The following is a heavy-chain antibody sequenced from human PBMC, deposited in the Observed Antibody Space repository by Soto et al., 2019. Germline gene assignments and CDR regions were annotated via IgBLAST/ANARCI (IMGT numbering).Heavy chain of an antibody. Sequence: QVQRLESGGGAARPGGPLRLSWVASGFDFTYYPMHWVRQAPGRGLESVAVLSSDGSKLHHTDPVKGRFTVSRDNSKNTLYLQMNSLRKEDTAVYFCAKDEGVGGTLGLFDYWGQGTLVSVSS. CDR1: GFDFTYYP. CDR3: AKDEGVGGTLGLFDY. CDR2: LSSDGSKL. D-gene: IGHD1-26*01. V-gene: IGHV3-30*18. J-gene: IGHJ4*02.